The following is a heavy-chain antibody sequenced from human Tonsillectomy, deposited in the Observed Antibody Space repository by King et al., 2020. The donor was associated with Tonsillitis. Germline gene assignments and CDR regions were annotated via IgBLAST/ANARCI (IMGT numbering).Heavy chain of an antibody. J-gene: IGHJ1*01. V-gene: IGHV3-33*01. CDR3: ARPSYDFWTDPLAEFFQH. CDR1: GFTFGGYG. D-gene: IGHD3/OR15-3a*01. Sequence: QLVQSGGGVVQPGRSLRLSCAASGFTFGGYGMHLVRQAPGKGLEWVAVIWYDGSNKNYADSVKGRFTISRDNSKNTLYLQMNSLRAEDTAVYYCARPSYDFWTDPLAEFFQHWGQGTLVTVSS. CDR2: IWYDGSNK.